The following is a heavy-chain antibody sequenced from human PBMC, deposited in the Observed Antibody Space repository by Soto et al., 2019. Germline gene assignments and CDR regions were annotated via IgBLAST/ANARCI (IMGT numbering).Heavy chain of an antibody. V-gene: IGHV2-5*02. CDR2: VYWDDDK. Sequence: QITLKESGPTLVKPTQTLTLTCTFSGLLLSTIGEGVGWIRQPPGKALEWLALVYWDDDKRYSPSLKSRLTITKDTSVNQVVLTMTNMGPVDTATYYCVQTRCGGDCLQSYSSHSYYGLDVWGQGTTVTVSS. J-gene: IGHJ6*02. CDR1: GLLLSTIGEG. CDR3: VQTRCGGDCLQSYSSHSYYGLDV. D-gene: IGHD2-21*02.